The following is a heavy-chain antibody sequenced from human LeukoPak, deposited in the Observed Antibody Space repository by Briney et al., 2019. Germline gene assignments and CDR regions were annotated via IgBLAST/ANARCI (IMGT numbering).Heavy chain of an antibody. CDR2: INPSDGTT. V-gene: IGHV1-46*01. J-gene: IGHJ4*02. CDR3: ASRALVGEERYHFDY. D-gene: IGHD1-1*01. Sequence: ASVKVSCKASGYTFSNHYMHWVRQAPGQGLEWMGIINPSDGTTNYAQRFQGRVTLTSDTSTSTVYMELGSLRSEDTAVYYCASRALVGEERYHFDYWGQGTLVIVSS. CDR1: GYTFSNHY.